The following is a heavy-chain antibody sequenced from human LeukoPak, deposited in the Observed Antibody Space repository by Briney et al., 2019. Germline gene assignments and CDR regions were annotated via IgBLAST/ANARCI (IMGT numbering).Heavy chain of an antibody. J-gene: IGHJ4*02. Sequence: GSSVKVSCKASGCTFSSYAISWVRQAPGQGREWMGGIIPMFGAANYTQKVQGRVTITADESTSTAYMELSSLKSEDTAVYYCGTGMFREPLNDYWGPGTLVTVSS. CDR2: IIPMFGAA. CDR1: GCTFSSYA. D-gene: IGHD3-10*02. CDR3: GTGMFREPLNDY. V-gene: IGHV1-69*01.